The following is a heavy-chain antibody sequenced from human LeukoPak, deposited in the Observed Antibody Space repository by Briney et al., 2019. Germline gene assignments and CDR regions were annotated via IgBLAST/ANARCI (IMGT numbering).Heavy chain of an antibody. V-gene: IGHV1-8*03. D-gene: IGHD2-15*01. CDR1: GYTFTSYD. J-gene: IGHJ3*02. Sequence: ASVKVSCKASGYTFTSYDINWVRQATGQGLEWMGWMNPNSGNTGYAQKFQGRVTITRNTSISTAYMELSSLRSEDTAVYYCARDITRSGGSPGAFDIWGQGTMVTVSS. CDR3: ARDITRSGGSPGAFDI. CDR2: MNPNSGNT.